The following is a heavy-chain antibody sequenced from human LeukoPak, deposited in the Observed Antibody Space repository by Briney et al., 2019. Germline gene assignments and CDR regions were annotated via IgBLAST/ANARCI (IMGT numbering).Heavy chain of an antibody. CDR2: IKQDGSEK. J-gene: IGHJ6*02. Sequence: PGGSLRLSCAASGFTFSSYWMSWVRQAPGKGLEWVANIKQDGSEKYYVDSVKGRFTISRDNAKNSLYLQMNSLRAEDTAVYYCARDPSYCSSTSCYVGSPLYYYYPMDVWGQGTTVTVSS. CDR3: ARDPSYCSSTSCYVGSPLYYYYPMDV. CDR1: GFTFSSYW. V-gene: IGHV3-7*01. D-gene: IGHD2-2*01.